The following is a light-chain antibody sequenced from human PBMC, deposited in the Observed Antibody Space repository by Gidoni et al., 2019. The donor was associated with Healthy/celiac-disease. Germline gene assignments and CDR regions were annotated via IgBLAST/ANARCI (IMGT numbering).Light chain of an antibody. V-gene: IGLV3-21*04. Sequence: SYVLTQPPSVPVATGKTARITCGGNNIGSKSVHWYQQKPGQAPVLVIYYDSDRPSGIPERFSGSNSGNTATLTISRVEAGDEADYYCQVWDSSSDHVVFGGGTKLTVL. CDR3: QVWDSSSDHVV. CDR1: NIGSKS. J-gene: IGLJ2*01. CDR2: YDS.